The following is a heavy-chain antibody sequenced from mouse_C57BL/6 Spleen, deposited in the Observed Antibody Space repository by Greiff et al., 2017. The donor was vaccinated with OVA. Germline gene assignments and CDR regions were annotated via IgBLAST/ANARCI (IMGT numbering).Heavy chain of an antibody. CDR3: ARGSYGYFDV. Sequence: EVQLQQSGGGLVKPGGSLKLSCAASGFTFSDYGMHWVRQAPEKGLEWVAYISSGSSTIYYADTVKGRFTISRDNAKNTLFLQMTSLRSEDTAMYYCARGSYGYFDVWGTGTTVTVSS. D-gene: IGHD1-1*01. J-gene: IGHJ1*03. CDR1: GFTFSDYG. CDR2: ISSGSSTI. V-gene: IGHV5-17*01.